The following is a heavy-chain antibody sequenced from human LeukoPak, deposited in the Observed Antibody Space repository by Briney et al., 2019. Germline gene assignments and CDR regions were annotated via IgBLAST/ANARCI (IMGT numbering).Heavy chain of an antibody. CDR3: TRYDFWSGPSSVGLDY. V-gene: IGHV3-49*04. D-gene: IGHD3-3*01. CDR1: GFTSTNYG. Sequence: GRSLRRSCIGSGFTSTNYGMSWVRRAPGKGLEWVGCIRSKASGATIQYAASVKGRFTISRDDSKSIAYLQMNSLKTEDTAVYYCTRYDFWSGPSSVGLDYWGQGTLVTVSS. CDR2: IRSKASGATI. J-gene: IGHJ4*02.